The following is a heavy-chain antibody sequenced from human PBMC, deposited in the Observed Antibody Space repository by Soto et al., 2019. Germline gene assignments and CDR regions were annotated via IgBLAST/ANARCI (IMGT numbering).Heavy chain of an antibody. J-gene: IGHJ3*02. D-gene: IGHD5-18*01. V-gene: IGHV3-21*01. CDR1: GFTFSSYS. CDR3: ARGANPSYGYVMGAFDI. Sequence: GGSLRLSCAASGFTFSSYSMNWVRQAPGKGLEWVSSISSSSSYIYYADSVKGRFTISRDNAKNSLYLQMNSLRAEDTAVYYCARGANPSYGYVMGAFDIWGQGTMVTVSS. CDR2: ISSSSSYI.